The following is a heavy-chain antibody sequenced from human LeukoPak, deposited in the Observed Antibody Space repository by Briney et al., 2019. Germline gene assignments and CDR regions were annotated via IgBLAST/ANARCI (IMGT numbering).Heavy chain of an antibody. V-gene: IGHV3-23*01. J-gene: IGHJ5*02. CDR1: GFTFSSYA. Sequence: GGSLRLSCAASGFTFSSYAMSWVRQAPGKGLEWVSSISGSGGSTYSADSGKGRFTISRDNSKNTLYLQMNSLRAEDTGVYYCANEDWFDPWGQGTLVTVSS. CDR2: ISGSGGST. CDR3: ANEDWFDP.